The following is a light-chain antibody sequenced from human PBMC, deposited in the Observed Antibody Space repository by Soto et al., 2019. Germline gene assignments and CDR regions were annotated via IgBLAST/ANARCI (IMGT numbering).Light chain of an antibody. V-gene: IGKV3-20*01. CDR3: QQYGSSPWT. Sequence: EIVLPQSPAPLSLSAGEGSTLSCRASQSVSSTFLAWYQHKPGRPTRLLIYGASSRATDIPDRFSGGGSGTDFTLTIIRLEPEDFAVYYCQQYGSSPWTFGQGTKVDI. CDR2: GAS. J-gene: IGKJ1*01. CDR1: QSVSSTF.